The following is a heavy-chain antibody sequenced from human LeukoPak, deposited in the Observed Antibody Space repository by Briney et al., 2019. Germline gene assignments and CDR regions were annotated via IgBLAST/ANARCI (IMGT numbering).Heavy chain of an antibody. V-gene: IGHV3-7*03. CDR1: GFTFSSYW. D-gene: IGHD3-22*01. Sequence: PGGSLRLSCAASGFTFSSYWMSWVRQAPGKGLEWVANIKQDGSEKYYVDSVKGRFTISRDNAKNSLYLQMNSLRAEDTAVYYCALSNYYDSSGYPFWYYYYMDVWGKGTTVTISS. CDR3: ALSNYYDSSGYPFWYYYYMDV. CDR2: IKQDGSEK. J-gene: IGHJ6*03.